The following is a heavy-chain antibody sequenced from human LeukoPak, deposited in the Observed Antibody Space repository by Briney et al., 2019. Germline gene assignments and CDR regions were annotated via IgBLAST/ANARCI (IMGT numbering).Heavy chain of an antibody. D-gene: IGHD3-3*01. CDR3: AKVGFSEMEWLLYSDH. J-gene: IGHJ4*02. Sequence: QPGGSLRLSCAASGLTFSSYAMSWVRQAPGKGLEWVSAISGSSGHTYYADSVKGRFTISRDNSKNTLYLQMNSLRAEDTAVHYCAKVGFSEMEWLLYSDHWGQGTLVTVSS. V-gene: IGHV3-23*01. CDR1: GLTFSSYA. CDR2: ISGSSGHT.